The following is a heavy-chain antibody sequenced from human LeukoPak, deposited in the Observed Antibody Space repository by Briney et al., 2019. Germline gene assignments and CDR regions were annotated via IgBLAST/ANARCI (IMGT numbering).Heavy chain of an antibody. V-gene: IGHV4-59*11. CDR2: ISYFGTP. J-gene: IGHJ3*02. CDR1: GDSFSSHY. D-gene: IGHD4-17*01. Sequence: PSETLSLTCAVSGDSFSSHYWTWIRQPPGGGREGVGYISYFGTPNYNPPLKGRFPIPINTSKNQFSLNLSSLATAAPACFYWPRDLVTVTKGFDIWGLGTMVSVSS. CDR3: PRDLVTVTKGFDI.